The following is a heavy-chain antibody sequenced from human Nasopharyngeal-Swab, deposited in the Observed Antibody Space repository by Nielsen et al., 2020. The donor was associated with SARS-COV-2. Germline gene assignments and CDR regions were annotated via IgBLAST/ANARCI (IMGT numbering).Heavy chain of an antibody. CDR1: GYTFTSYD. D-gene: IGHD1-26*01. CDR3: ARSISGSFDY. J-gene: IGHJ4*02. Sequence: ASVKVSCKASGYTFTSYDINWVRQATGQGLEWMGWMNPNSGNTGYAQKFQGRVTMTRDTSTSTVYMELSSLRSEDTAVYYCARSISGSFDYWGQGTQVTVSS. V-gene: IGHV1-8*01. CDR2: MNPNSGNT.